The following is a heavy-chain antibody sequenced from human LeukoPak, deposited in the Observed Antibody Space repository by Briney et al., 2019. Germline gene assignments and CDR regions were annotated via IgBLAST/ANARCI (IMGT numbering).Heavy chain of an antibody. CDR3: ARDGATFGADRLSEHTMDV. CDR2: INPNGGST. J-gene: IGHJ6*04. V-gene: IGHV1-46*01. D-gene: IGHD6-6*01. Sequence: SSVPVTCQSSGYTFTSYYMHWVRQAPGQGLEWMGIINPNGGSTSYPQQFQGRVNMTRDMSTSPAYMELSSLMSEDTAVYYCARDGATFGADRLSEHTMDVWGKGTTVTVSS. CDR1: GYTFTSYY.